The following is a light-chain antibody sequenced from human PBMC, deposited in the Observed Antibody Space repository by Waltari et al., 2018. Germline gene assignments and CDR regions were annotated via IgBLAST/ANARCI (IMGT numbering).Light chain of an antibody. J-gene: IGLJ3*02. CDR2: EVN. CDR1: TSDIGSYNL. Sequence: QSALTQPASVSGSPGQSITISCTGTTSDIGSYNLVSWYQQHPGEVPKLIIYEVNKRPSVVSNRFSGSKSGNTASLTISGLQPEDEADYYCCSYGGASLRVFGGGTKVTVL. V-gene: IGLV2-23*02. CDR3: CSYGGASLRV.